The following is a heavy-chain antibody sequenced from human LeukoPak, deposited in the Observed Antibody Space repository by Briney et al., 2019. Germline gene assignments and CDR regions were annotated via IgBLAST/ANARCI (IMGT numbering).Heavy chain of an antibody. CDR2: IWYDGSHR. J-gene: IGHJ4*02. CDR3: ARDLRRDDW. Sequence: GGSLRLSCAASGFTFSTYGMHWARQAPGKGLEWVAVIWYDGSHRYYADSVKGRFTISRDNSKNTLYLQMNGLRAEDTAVYYCARDLRRDDWWDQGTLVTVSS. V-gene: IGHV3-33*01. CDR1: GFTFSTYG.